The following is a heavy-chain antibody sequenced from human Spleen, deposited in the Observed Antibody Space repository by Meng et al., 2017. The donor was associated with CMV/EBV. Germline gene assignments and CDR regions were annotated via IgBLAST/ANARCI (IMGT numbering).Heavy chain of an antibody. CDR3: ARAPIFGVVIRRVSHHDY. V-gene: IGHV3-20*04. CDR1: GFTFDDYG. D-gene: IGHD3-3*01. J-gene: IGHJ4*02. CDR2: INWNGGST. Sequence: GESLKISCAASGFTFDDYGMSWVRQAPGKGLEWVSGINWNGGSTGYADSVKGRFTISRDNAKNSLYLQMNSLRAEDTAVYYCARAPIFGVVIRRVSHHDYWGQGTLVTVSS.